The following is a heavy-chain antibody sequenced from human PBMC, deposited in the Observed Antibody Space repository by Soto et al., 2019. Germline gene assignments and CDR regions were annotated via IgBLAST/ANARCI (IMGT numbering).Heavy chain of an antibody. D-gene: IGHD3-3*02. J-gene: IGHJ4*02. CDR3: VNSHLNDYLDY. CDR2: IYYSGNT. V-gene: IGHV4-59*01. CDR1: GVSISSYY. Sequence: SETLSLTCTVSGVSISSYYWSWIRQPPGKGLEWIGYIYYSGNTNYNPSLKSRVTISVDTSKNQFSLKLSSVTAADTAVYYCVNSHLNDYLDYWGQGTLVTVSS.